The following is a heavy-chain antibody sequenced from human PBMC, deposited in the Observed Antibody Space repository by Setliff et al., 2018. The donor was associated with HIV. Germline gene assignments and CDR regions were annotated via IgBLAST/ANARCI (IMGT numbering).Heavy chain of an antibody. D-gene: IGHD3-22*01. V-gene: IGHV4-59*11. CDR1: GGSISSHY. J-gene: IGHJ4*02. CDR3: ARAPYYDYRGLAVYYFDY. CDR2: IYYSGSA. Sequence: SETLSLTCTVSGGSISSHYWNWIRQPPGKGLEWIGYIYYSGSAHYNPSLKSRVTISVDTSKNQFSLRLSSVTAGDTAVYYCARAPYYDYRGLAVYYFDYWGQGTLVTVSS.